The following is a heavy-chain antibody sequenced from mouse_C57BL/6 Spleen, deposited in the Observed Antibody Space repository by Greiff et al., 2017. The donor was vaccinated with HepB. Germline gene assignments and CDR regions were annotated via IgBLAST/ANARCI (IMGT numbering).Heavy chain of an antibody. V-gene: IGHV2-2*01. CDR3: ARKLGRGYYAMDY. D-gene: IGHD4-1*01. CDR2: IWSGGST. CDR1: GFSLTSYG. Sequence: QVQLQQSGPGLVQPSQSLSITCTVSGFSLTSYGVHWVRQSPGKGLEWLGVIWSGGSTDYNAAFISRLSISKDNSKSQVFFKMNSLQADDTAIYYCARKLGRGYYAMDYWGQGTSVTVSS. J-gene: IGHJ4*01.